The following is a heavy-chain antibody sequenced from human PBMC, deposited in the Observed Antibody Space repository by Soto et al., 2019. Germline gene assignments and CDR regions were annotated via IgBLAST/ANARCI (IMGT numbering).Heavy chain of an antibody. V-gene: IGHV1-18*01. CDR2: ISAYNGNT. Sequence: ASVKVSCKAPGYTFTSYGISWVRQAPGQGLEWMGWISAYNGNTNYAQKLQGRVTMTTDTSTSTAYMELRSLRSDDTAVYYCARDPRGIAAAATWCFQHRGQGTLVTVSS. J-gene: IGHJ1*01. CDR1: GYTFTSYG. CDR3: ARDPRGIAAAATWCFQH. D-gene: IGHD6-13*01.